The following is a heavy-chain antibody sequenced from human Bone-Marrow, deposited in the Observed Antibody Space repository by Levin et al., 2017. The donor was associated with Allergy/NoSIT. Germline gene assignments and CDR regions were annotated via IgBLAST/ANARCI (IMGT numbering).Heavy chain of an antibody. CDR1: GYTFTSYG. V-gene: IGHV1-18*01. CDR3: ARESSTNGSGSYYPLTF. D-gene: IGHD3-10*01. J-gene: IGHJ4*02. CDR2: ISAYNGNT. Sequence: GESLKISCKASGYTFTSYGISWVRQAPGQGLEWMGWISAYNGNTNYAQKLQGRVTMTTDTSTSTAYMELRSLRSDDTAVYYCARESSTNGSGSYYPLTFWGQGTLVTVSS.